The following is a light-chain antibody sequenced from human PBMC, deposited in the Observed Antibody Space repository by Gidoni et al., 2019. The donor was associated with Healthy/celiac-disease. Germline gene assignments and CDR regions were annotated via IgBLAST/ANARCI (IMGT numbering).Light chain of an antibody. J-gene: IGKJ3*01. CDR1: QSISSW. V-gene: IGKV1-5*03. CDR3: QQYNSYLFT. CDR2: KAS. Sequence: DIQMTQSPSTLSASVGDRVTIPCRASQSISSWLAWYQHKPGKAPNHMIYKASSLESGVPSGFSGSGSGTELTITISSLQPDDFATYYCQQYNSYLFTCGPGTKVDIK.